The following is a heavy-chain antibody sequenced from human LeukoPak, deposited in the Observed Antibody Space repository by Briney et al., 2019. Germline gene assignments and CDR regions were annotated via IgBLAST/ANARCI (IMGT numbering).Heavy chain of an antibody. V-gene: IGHV1-18*01. CDR2: ISAYNGKT. Sequence: ASVKVSCKASGYTFTSYGISWVRQAPGQGLEWMGWISAYNGKTNYAQKLQGRVTMTTDTSTSTAYMELRSLRSNDTAVYFCAKQRSAYDILTGYPKDYWGQGTLVTVSS. CDR3: AKQRSAYDILTGYPKDY. D-gene: IGHD3-9*01. CDR1: GYTFTSYG. J-gene: IGHJ4*02.